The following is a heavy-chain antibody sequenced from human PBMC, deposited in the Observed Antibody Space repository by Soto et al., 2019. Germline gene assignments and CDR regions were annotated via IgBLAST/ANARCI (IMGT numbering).Heavy chain of an antibody. V-gene: IGHV1-46*01. CDR1: GYTFTSYY. CDR2: INPSGGST. Sequence: GASVKVSCKASGYTFTSYYMHWVRQAPGQGLEWMGIINPSGGSTSYAQKFQGRVTMTRDTSTSTVYMELSSLRSEDTAVYYCARDAYYDSSGYYRRRALGYWGQGTLVTVS. D-gene: IGHD3-22*01. CDR3: ARDAYYDSSGYYRRRALGY. J-gene: IGHJ4*02.